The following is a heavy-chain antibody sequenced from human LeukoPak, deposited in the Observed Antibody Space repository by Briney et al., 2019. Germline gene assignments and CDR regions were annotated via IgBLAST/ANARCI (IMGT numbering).Heavy chain of an antibody. CDR1: GFTFDDYA. V-gene: IGHV3-9*01. D-gene: IGHD3-16*01. Sequence: GGSLRLSCAASGFTFDDYAMHWVRQAPGKGLEWVSGISWNSGSIGYADSVKGRFTISRDNAKNSLYLQMNSLRAEDTAVYYCARGGIWGQGTMVTVSS. CDR3: ARGGI. J-gene: IGHJ3*02. CDR2: ISWNSGSI.